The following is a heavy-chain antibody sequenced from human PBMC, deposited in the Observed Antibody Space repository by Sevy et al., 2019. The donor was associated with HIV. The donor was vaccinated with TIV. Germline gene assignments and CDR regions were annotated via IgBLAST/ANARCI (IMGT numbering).Heavy chain of an antibody. CDR1: GFTFSSYA. Sequence: GGSLRLSCAASGFTFSSYAMSWVRQAPGKGLEWVSPISGSGGSTYYADSVKGRFTISRDNSKNTLYLQMNSLRAEDTAVYYCAKGGTYYYDSSGYYPIPIDYWGQGTLVTVSS. CDR2: ISGSGGST. J-gene: IGHJ4*02. CDR3: AKGGTYYYDSSGYYPIPIDY. V-gene: IGHV3-23*01. D-gene: IGHD3-22*01.